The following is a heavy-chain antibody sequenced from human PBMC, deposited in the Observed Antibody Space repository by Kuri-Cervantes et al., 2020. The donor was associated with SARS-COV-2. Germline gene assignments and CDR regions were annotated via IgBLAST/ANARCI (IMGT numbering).Heavy chain of an antibody. CDR3: AKARLHYDFWSGLDY. CDR2: ISYDGSNK. J-gene: IGHJ4*02. V-gene: IGHV3-30-3*01. CDR1: GFTFSSYA. D-gene: IGHD3-3*01. Sequence: GESLKISCAASGFTFSSYAMHWVRQAPGKGLEWVAVISYDGSNKYYADSVKGRFTISRDNPKNTLYLQMNSLRAEDTAVYYCAKARLHYDFWSGLDYWGQGTLVTVSS.